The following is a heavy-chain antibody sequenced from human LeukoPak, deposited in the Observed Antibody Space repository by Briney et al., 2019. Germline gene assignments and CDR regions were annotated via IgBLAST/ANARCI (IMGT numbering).Heavy chain of an antibody. Sequence: GGSLRLSCAPSGFTFSSYAMHWVRQAPGKGLEYVSAISSNGGSTYYANSVKGRFTISRDNSKNTLYLQMCSLRAEDMAVYYCARSPGEVVNPEYAFDIWGQGTMVTVSS. D-gene: IGHD3-10*01. V-gene: IGHV3-64*01. CDR2: ISSNGGST. J-gene: IGHJ3*02. CDR3: ARSPGEVVNPEYAFDI. CDR1: GFTFSSYA.